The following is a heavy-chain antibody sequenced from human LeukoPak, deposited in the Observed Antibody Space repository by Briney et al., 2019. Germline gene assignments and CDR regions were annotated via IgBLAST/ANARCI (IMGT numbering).Heavy chain of an antibody. D-gene: IGHD3-16*02. Sequence: GGSLRLSCAASGFTFSIYGMNWVRQAPGKGLEWVSSISSSSSYIYYADSMKGRFTISRDNAKNSLYLQMNSLRAEDTAVYYCARVPAGVIGMKDAFDIWGQGTMVTVSS. V-gene: IGHV3-21*01. CDR2: ISSSSSYI. CDR3: ARVPAGVIGMKDAFDI. CDR1: GFTFSIYG. J-gene: IGHJ3*02.